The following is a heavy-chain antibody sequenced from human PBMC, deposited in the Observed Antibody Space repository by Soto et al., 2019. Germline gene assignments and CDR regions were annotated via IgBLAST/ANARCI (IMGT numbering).Heavy chain of an antibody. CDR3: ARGVGSGTYYNQYHWFDP. J-gene: IGHJ5*02. CDR1: GYTFTNYG. CDR2: INTYNGNT. D-gene: IGHD3-10*01. V-gene: IGHV1-18*01. Sequence: ASVKVSCKASGYTFTNYGISWVRHAPGQGLEWMGWINTYNGNTNHAQKLQGRVTMTTDTSTSTAYMELRSLRSDDTAVYYCARGVGSGTYYNQYHWFDPWGQGTLVTVSS.